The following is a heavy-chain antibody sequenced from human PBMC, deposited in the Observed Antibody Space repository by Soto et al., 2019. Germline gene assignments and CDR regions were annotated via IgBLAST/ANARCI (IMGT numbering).Heavy chain of an antibody. CDR2: MNPNSGKT. J-gene: IGHJ4*02. CDR1: GYTFTSYD. D-gene: IGHD4-17*01. Sequence: QVQLVQSGAEVKKPGASVKVSCTASGYTFTSYDFNWVRQATGQGLEWMGWMNPNSGKTGYAQKFQGRITMTWDTSISTAYMELGSLRSEDTAVSYCAADDYGDSYGWGQGTLVTVSS. V-gene: IGHV1-8*01. CDR3: AADDYGDSYG.